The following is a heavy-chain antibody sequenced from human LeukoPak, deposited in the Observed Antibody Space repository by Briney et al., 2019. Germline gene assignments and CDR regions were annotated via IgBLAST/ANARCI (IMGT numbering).Heavy chain of an antibody. D-gene: IGHD6-13*01. CDR1: GGFISTYY. CDR3: ARSSGWYLDG. V-gene: IGHV4-59*01. CDR2: IYNSEST. J-gene: IGHJ6*02. Sequence: SETLSLTCTVSGGFISTYYRTWIRQPPGKGLEWIGNIYNSESTNYNPSLQSRVSISVDTSKNQFSLKLNSVTAADTAVYYCARSSGWYLDGCGQGTTVTVSS.